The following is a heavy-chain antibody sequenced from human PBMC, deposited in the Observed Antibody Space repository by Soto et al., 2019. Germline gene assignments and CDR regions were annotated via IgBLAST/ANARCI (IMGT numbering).Heavy chain of an antibody. CDR2: ISGSGGST. D-gene: IGHD3-10*01. CDR3: AKNYYGSGSYSYYYYGMDV. CDR1: GFTFSSYA. V-gene: IGHV3-23*01. Sequence: SLRLSCAASGFTFSSYAMSWVRQAPGKELEWVSAISGSGGSTYYADSVKGRFTISRDNSKNTLYLQMNSLRAEDTAVYYCAKNYYGSGSYSYYYYGMDVWGQGTTVTVSS. J-gene: IGHJ6*02.